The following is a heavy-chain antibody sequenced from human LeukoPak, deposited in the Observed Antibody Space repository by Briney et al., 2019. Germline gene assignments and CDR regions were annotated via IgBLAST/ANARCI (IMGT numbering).Heavy chain of an antibody. Sequence: WETPSLTCAVYGGSFSGYYWSWIRQPPGRGLEWIGENNHSGSTNYNPSLRSRVTISVDTSKIQFSLKLSPVTAADTAVYYCARHHKYYYDSSGYYYPLAYFDYWGQGTLVTVSS. J-gene: IGHJ4*02. D-gene: IGHD3-22*01. CDR2: NNHSGST. CDR3: ARHHKYYYDSSGYYYPLAYFDY. CDR1: GGSFSGYY. V-gene: IGHV4-34*01.